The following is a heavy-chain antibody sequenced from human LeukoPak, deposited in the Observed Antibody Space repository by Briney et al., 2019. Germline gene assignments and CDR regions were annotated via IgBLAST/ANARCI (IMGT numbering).Heavy chain of an antibody. CDR3: ARARSKWDHDY. J-gene: IGHJ4*02. CDR2: VSYSGST. CDR1: GGFISGYY. Sequence: PSEILTLSCTVSGGFISGYYWSWLRQPPGKLREWVGYVSYSGSTNYNPSLKSRVTISVDTSTEQFSRKLSSVTAADTAVYYCARARSKWDHDYWGQGTLVTVSS. D-gene: IGHD1-26*01. V-gene: IGHV4-59*01.